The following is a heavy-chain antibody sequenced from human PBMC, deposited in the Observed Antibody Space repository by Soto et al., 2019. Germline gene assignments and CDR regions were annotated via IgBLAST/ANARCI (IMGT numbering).Heavy chain of an antibody. D-gene: IGHD6-13*01. CDR2: IYHSGST. J-gene: IGHJ6*02. Sequence: SETLSLTCAVSGGYISSSNWWSWVRQPPGKGLEWIGEIYHSGSTYYNPSLKSRVTISVDRSKNQFSLKLSSVTAADTAVYYCARHAGTLPYYYSGLDVWGQGTTVTVSS. CDR1: GGYISSSNW. CDR3: ARHAGTLPYYYSGLDV. V-gene: IGHV4-4*02.